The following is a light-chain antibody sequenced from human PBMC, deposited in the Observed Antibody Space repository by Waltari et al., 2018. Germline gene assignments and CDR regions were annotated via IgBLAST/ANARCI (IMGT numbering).Light chain of an antibody. J-gene: IGLJ2*01. CDR1: SHRSYY. CDR3: HSRDASGVAGS. CDR2: DKT. Sequence: SSELTQDPAVSVAMGQTVRITCQGDSHRSYYASWYQQRPGQAPLPVIYDKTNRPSGVPERFSGSSSTNTGSLTITGARAEDEASYYCHSRDASGVAGSFGGGTKLTVL. V-gene: IGLV3-19*01.